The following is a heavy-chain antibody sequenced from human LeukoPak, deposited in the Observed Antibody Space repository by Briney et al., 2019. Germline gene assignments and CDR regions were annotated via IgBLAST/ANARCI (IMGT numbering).Heavy chain of an antibody. V-gene: IGHV3-30*02. CDR2: IRYDGSNK. CDR1: GFTFSSYG. Sequence: GGSLRLSCAASGFTFSSYGMHWVRQAPGKGLEWVAFIRYDGSNKYYADSVKGRFTISRDNSKSTLYLQMNSLRADDTAVYYCAKDPERWLQLRLGFSDWGQGTLVTVSS. J-gene: IGHJ4*02. D-gene: IGHD5-24*01. CDR3: AKDPERWLQLRLGFSD.